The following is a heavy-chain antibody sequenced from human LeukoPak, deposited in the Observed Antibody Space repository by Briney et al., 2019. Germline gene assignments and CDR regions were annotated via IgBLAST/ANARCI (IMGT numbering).Heavy chain of an antibody. CDR2: ISGSGGST. Sequence: PGGSLRLSCAASGLTFSNYAMNWVRQAPGKGLQWVSAISGSGGSTHFADSVKGRFTVSRDNSKNTLYLQMNSLRAEDTAVYYCATTRDSSSWLGGYWGQGTLVTVSS. CDR1: GLTFSNYA. CDR3: ATTRDSSSWLGGY. V-gene: IGHV3-23*01. D-gene: IGHD6-13*01. J-gene: IGHJ4*02.